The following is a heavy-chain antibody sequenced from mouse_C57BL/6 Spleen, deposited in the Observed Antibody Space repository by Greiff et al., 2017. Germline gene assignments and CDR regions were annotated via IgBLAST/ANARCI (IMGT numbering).Heavy chain of an antibody. CDR3: TENYSDYVGFAY. V-gene: IGHV6-3*01. CDR2: IRLISDNYAT. CDR1: GFTFSNYW. J-gene: IGHJ3*01. D-gene: IGHD2-13*01. Sequence: EVKVEESGGGLVQPGGSMKLSCVASGFTFSNYWMNWVRQSPEQGLEWVAQIRLISDNYATHYAGSVKGRFTISRDDSKSSVYLQMNNLRAEDTGIYYCTENYSDYVGFAYWGQGTLVTVSA.